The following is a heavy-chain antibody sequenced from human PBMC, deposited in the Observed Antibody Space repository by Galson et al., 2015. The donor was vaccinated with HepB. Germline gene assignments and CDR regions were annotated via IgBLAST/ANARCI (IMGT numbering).Heavy chain of an antibody. CDR2: IYSGGST. CDR3: ASSYYYDSSGYYCDAFDI. CDR1: GFTVSSNY. J-gene: IGHJ3*02. D-gene: IGHD3-22*01. Sequence: SLRLSCAASGFTVSSNYMSWVRQAPGKGLEWVSVIYSGGSTYYADSVKGRFTISRDNSKNTLYLQMNSLRAEDTAVYYCASSYYYDSSGYYCDAFDIWAKGQWSPSPQ. V-gene: IGHV3-53*01.